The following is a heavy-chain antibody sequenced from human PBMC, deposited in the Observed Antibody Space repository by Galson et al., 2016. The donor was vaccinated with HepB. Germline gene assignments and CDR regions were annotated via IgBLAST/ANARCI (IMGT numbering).Heavy chain of an antibody. D-gene: IGHD6-19*01. J-gene: IGHJ6*02. CDR1: GFIFKDYA. V-gene: IGHV3-9*01. CDR3: ARRLDTQRRIAGWGWGMDV. CDR2: ISWNSGSI. Sequence: SLRLSCAASGFIFKDYAVHWVRQAPGKGLEWVSSISWNSGSIGYADSVKGRFTISRDNAKNSLYLQMNSLRVEDAGVYYCARRLDTQRRIAGWGWGMDVWGQGTTVTVS.